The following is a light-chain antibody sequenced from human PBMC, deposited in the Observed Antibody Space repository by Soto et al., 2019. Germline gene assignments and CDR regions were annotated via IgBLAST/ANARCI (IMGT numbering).Light chain of an antibody. CDR2: GAS. Sequence: LAVSAGEGAPLGCRASQTVSSSYLAWYQQKPGPAPRLLIYGASSTATAIPDRLSGTGPGTALPLTIRRLEPHDPAVHYCQPYRTPPRTFGGGTKV. CDR1: QTVSSSY. CDR3: QPYRTPPRT. V-gene: IGKV3-20*01. J-gene: IGKJ4*01.